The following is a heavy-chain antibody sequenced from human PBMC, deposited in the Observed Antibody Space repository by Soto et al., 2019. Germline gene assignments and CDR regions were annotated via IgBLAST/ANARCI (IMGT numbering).Heavy chain of an antibody. J-gene: IGHJ5*02. CDR1: GGSISSSSYY. CDR2: IYYSGST. D-gene: IGHD3-3*02. CDR3: ARHHLESSPNWFDP. V-gene: IGHV4-39*01. Sequence: SETLSLTCTVSGGSISSSSYYWGWIRQPPGKGLEWIGSIYYSGSTYYNPSLKSRVTISVDTSKNQFSLKLSSVTAADTAVYYCARHHLESSPNWFDPWGQGTLVTVSS.